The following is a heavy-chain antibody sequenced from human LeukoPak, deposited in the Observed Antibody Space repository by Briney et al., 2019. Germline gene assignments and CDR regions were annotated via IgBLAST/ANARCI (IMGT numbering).Heavy chain of an antibody. CDR1: GFTFSSYA. V-gene: IGHV3-30-3*01. CDR3: ARRGYSYGPFDY. Sequence: GGSLRLSCAASGFTFSSYAMHWVRQAPGKGLEWVAVISYDGSIKYYADSVKGRFTISRDNSKNTLYLQMNSLRAEDTAVYYCARRGYSYGPFDYWGQGTLVTVSS. J-gene: IGHJ4*02. CDR2: ISYDGSIK. D-gene: IGHD5-18*01.